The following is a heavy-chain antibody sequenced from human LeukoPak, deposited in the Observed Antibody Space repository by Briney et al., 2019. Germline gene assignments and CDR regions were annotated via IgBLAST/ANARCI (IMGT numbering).Heavy chain of an antibody. CDR3: ARGLIGYFDCLLSPWHFDY. V-gene: IGHV1-18*01. D-gene: IGHD3-9*01. J-gene: IGHJ4*02. CDR2: ISAYNGNT. CDR1: GYTFTSYG. Sequence: ASVKVSCKASGYTFTSYGISWVRQAPGQGLEWMGWISAYNGNTNYAQKLQGRVTMTTDTSTSTAYMELRSLRSDDTAVYYCARGLIGYFDCLLSPWHFDYWGQGTLVTVSS.